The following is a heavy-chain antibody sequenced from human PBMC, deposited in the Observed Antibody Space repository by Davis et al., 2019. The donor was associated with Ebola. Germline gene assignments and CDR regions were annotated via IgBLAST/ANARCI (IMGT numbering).Heavy chain of an antibody. D-gene: IGHD6-19*01. V-gene: IGHV3-21*01. J-gene: IGHJ6*02. CDR1: GTTSTTNG. CDR3: ARVIAVAGTGYYYGMDV. Sequence: GGSLRLSCVVSGTTSTTNGMNWVRQAPGKGLEWVSSISSSSSYIYYADSVKGRFTISRDNAKNSLYLQMNSLRAEDTAVYYCARVIAVAGTGYYYGMDVWGQGTTVTVSS. CDR2: ISSSSSYI.